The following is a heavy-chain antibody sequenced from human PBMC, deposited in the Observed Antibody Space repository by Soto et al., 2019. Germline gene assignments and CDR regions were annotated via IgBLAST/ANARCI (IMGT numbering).Heavy chain of an antibody. V-gene: IGHV3-23*01. J-gene: IGHJ4*02. CDR2: VSSGGDIT. Sequence: GGSLRLSCAASGFTFSSYSMSWVGQAPGKGLEWVSVVSSGGDITHYADSVKGRFTISRDNSKNAVYLQMNSLRAEDTAVYYCAKGAVSSGKFDSWGQGTLVTVSS. CDR1: GFTFSSYS. CDR3: AKGAVSSGKFDS. D-gene: IGHD6-25*01.